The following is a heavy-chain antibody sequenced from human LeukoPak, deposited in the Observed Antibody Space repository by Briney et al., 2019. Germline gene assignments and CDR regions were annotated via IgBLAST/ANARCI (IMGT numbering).Heavy chain of an antibody. CDR2: INTDGSST. J-gene: IGHJ3*01. CDR1: GFTFRSNW. V-gene: IGHV3-74*01. CDR3: ARTLADAFDV. D-gene: IGHD3-16*01. Sequence: PGGSLRLSCAASGFTFRSNWMHWVRQAPGKGLVWVSHINTDGSSTRYADSVRGRFTISRDNAKNTLYLQMNCLRAEDTAVYYCARTLADAFDVWGQGTMVTVSS.